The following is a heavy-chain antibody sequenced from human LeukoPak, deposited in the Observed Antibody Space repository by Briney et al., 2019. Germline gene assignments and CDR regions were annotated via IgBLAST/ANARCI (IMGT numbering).Heavy chain of an antibody. CDR3: ARFYYDSSGYYSINPYFDY. CDR1: GGSISSGDYY. CDR2: IYYSGST. Sequence: SETLSLTCTVSGGSISSGDYYWSWIRQPPGKGLEWIGYIYYSGSTYYNPSLKSRVTISVDTSKNQFSLKLSSVTAADTAVCYCARFYYDSSGYYSINPYFDYWGQGTLVTVSS. D-gene: IGHD3-22*01. J-gene: IGHJ4*02. V-gene: IGHV4-30-4*01.